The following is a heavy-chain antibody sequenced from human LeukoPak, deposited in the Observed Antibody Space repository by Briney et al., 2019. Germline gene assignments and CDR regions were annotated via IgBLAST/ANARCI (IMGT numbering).Heavy chain of an antibody. J-gene: IGHJ5*01. D-gene: IGHD2-8*01. Sequence: GSLRLSCAASGFTFSSYSMTWVRQAPGKGLEWIGEINHSGSTNYNPSLKSRVTISVDTSKNQFSLKLSSVTAADTAVYYCVLAPNSNWFDFWGQGTQVTVSS. CDR2: INHSGST. V-gene: IGHV4-34*08. CDR1: GFTFSSYS. CDR3: VLAPNSNWFDF.